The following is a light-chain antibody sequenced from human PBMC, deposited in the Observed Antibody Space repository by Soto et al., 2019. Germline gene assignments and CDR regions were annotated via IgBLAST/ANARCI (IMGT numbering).Light chain of an antibody. J-gene: IGKJ3*01. CDR1: QSVSGSY. V-gene: IGKV3-20*01. Sequence: DNVLTQSPGTLSLSPGERATLSCRASQSVSGSYLAWYQQKPGQAPSLVIYGTSSRATGIPDRFSGSGSGTDFTLTISRLEPEDFAVYYCQQYGTSLFSFGPGTKVDIK. CDR2: GTS. CDR3: QQYGTSLFS.